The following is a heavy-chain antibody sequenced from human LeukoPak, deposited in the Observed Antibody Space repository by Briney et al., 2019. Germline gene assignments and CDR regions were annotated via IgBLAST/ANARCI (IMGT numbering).Heavy chain of an antibody. D-gene: IGHD4-17*01. CDR1: GFTFSSYA. CDR2: ISGSGGST. J-gene: IGHJ3*02. CDR3: AKDPSLDYGDYVSAFDI. Sequence: PGGSLRLSCAASGFTFSSYAMSWVRQAPGQGLEWVSAISGSGGSTYYADSVKGRFTISRDISKNTLYLQMNSLRAEDAALYYCAKDPSLDYGDYVSAFDIWGQGTMVTVSS. V-gene: IGHV3-23*01.